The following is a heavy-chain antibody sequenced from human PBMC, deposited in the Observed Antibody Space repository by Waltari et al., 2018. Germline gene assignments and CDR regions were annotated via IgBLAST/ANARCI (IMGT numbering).Heavy chain of an antibody. CDR2: INHSGTT. CDR1: GESVVGSY. CDR3: AVRSGWYEWFDP. J-gene: IGHJ5*02. V-gene: IGHV4-34*01. D-gene: IGHD6-19*01. Sequence: QVQLQQWGEGLLQPSETLSLTCAVYGESVVGSYYYWIRQSPGKGLEWIGEINHSGTTNYNPSLKSRVTISVDTSKNQFSLRLTSMTAADTAVYYCAVRSGWYEWFDPWGQGTLVTVSS.